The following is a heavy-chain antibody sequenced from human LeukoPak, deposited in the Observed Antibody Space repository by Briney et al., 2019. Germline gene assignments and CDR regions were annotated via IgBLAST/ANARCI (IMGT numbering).Heavy chain of an antibody. V-gene: IGHV4-4*09. J-gene: IGHJ6*03. Sequence: SETLSLTCTVSGGSISSYYWSWIRQPPGKGLEWIGYIYTSGSPIYNPSLKSRVTISGDASKNQFSLKLTSVTAADSAVYYCAGCRDGYNWGVYMDVWGKGTTVTVSS. CDR2: IYTSGSP. D-gene: IGHD5-24*01. CDR3: AGCRDGYNWGVYMDV. CDR1: GGSISSYY.